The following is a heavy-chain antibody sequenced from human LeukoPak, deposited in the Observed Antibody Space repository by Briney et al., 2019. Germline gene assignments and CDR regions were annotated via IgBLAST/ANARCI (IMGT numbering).Heavy chain of an antibody. CDR1: GYSISSGYY. Sequence: SETLSLTCAVSGYSISSGYYWGWIRQPPGKGLEWIGSIYHSGSTYYNPSLKSRVTISVDTSKNQFSLKLSSVTAADTAVYYCARVSGDSSGLLGYWGQGTLVTVSS. D-gene: IGHD6-19*01. CDR2: IYHSGST. J-gene: IGHJ4*02. CDR3: ARVSGDSSGLLGY. V-gene: IGHV4-38-2*01.